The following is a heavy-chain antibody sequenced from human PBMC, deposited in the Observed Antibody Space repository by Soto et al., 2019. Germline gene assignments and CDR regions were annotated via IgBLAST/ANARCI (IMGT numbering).Heavy chain of an antibody. CDR2: IYHGGST. J-gene: IGHJ5*02. CDR1: GGSISSSSYY. V-gene: IGHV4-39*02. CDR3: ARVGPWVPYYYDSSPYTFENWFDP. Sequence: SETLSLTCTVSGGSISSSSYYWGWIRQPPGKGLEWIGSIYHGGSTYYNPSLNSRATLSIDMTNNHVSLILNSVTAADTAVYYCARVGPWVPYYYDSSPYTFENWFDPWGQGTLVTVSS. D-gene: IGHD3-22*01.